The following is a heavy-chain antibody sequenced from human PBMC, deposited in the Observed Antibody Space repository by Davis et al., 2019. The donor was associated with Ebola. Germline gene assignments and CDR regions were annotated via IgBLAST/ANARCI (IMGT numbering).Heavy chain of an antibody. J-gene: IGHJ5*02. CDR1: GFTSSSHS. V-gene: IGHV3-21*01. CDR3: ARVIRYGDYVS. D-gene: IGHD4-17*01. CDR2: ISSSSSYI. Sequence: GESLNIPCVASGFTSSSHSMNWVSQAPGKGLEWVSSISSSSSYIYYADSVKGRFTISRDNAKNSLYLQMNSLRAEDTAVYYCARVIRYGDYVSWGQGTLVTVSS.